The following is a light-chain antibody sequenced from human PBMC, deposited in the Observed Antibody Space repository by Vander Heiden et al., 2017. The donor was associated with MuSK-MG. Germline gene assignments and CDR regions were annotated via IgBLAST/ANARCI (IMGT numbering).Light chain of an antibody. CDR2: SDN. CDR3: ATWDDSLHGPV. CDR1: GSNIGRNS. V-gene: IGLV1-44*01. J-gene: IGLJ3*02. Sequence: QSVLPQPPSASGPPGQGLTIPCSGSGSNIGRNSVNWFQQVPGTAPKLLIYSDNQRPSGVPDRFSGSKSGTSASLAISALQSDDETDFYCATWDDSLHGPVFGGGTKVTVL.